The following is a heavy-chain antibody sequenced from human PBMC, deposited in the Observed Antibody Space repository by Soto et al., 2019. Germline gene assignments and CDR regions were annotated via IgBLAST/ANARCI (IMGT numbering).Heavy chain of an antibody. CDR3: GKGRRGSGWFVCDY. CDR2: ISGSGNDA. Sequence: VQLLESGGGLVQPGGSLRLSCAASGFPFSHYAMSWVRQAPGKGLEWDSAISGSGNDASYADSVRGRFTISRDITRDILSLEMNSLKAYDTAVDYCGKGRRGSGWFVCDYWGQGELVTVSS. CDR1: GFPFSHYA. J-gene: IGHJ4*02. D-gene: IGHD6-19*01. V-gene: IGHV3-23*01.